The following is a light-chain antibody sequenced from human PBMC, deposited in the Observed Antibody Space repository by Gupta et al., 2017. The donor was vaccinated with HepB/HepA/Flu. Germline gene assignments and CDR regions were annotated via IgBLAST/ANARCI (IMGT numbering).Light chain of an antibody. Sequence: QSVLARPPSVSAAPGQKVTISCSGSSSNIGNHYVSWYQQLPGKAPKLLIYEKKKRPSGIPDRFSGSKSGTSATLAITGLQADDEADYSCRTWESSLSGWVFGGGTKLTVL. J-gene: IGLJ3*02. CDR2: EKK. CDR3: RTWESSLSGWV. V-gene: IGLV1-51*02. CDR1: SSNIGNHY.